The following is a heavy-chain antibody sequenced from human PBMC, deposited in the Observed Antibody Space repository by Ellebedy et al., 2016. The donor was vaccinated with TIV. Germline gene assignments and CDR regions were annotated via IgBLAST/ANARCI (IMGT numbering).Heavy chain of an antibody. D-gene: IGHD3-9*01. CDR2: IIPIFGTA. Sequence: SVKVSXXASGGNFSSYAISWVRQAPGQGLEWMGGIIPIFGTANYAQKFQGRVTITADESTSTAYMELSSLRSEDTDVYYCGRDDGRYSSGQGAFDIWGQGTMVNVSS. J-gene: IGHJ3*02. CDR3: GRDDGRYSSGQGAFDI. V-gene: IGHV1-69*13. CDR1: GGNFSSYA.